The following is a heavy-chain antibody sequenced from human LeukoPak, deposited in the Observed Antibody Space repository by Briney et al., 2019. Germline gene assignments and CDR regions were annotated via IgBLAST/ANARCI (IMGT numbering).Heavy chain of an antibody. CDR2: INHSGST. J-gene: IGHJ4*02. CDR1: GGSFSGYY. V-gene: IGHV4-34*01. Sequence: SETLSLTCAVYGGSFSGYYWSWIRQPPGKGLEWIGEINHSGSTNYNPSLKSRVTISVDTSKNQSSLKLSSVTAADTAVYYCARVAYDYVWGSYRYARFDYWGQGTLVTVSS. CDR3: ARVAYDYVWGSYRYARFDY. D-gene: IGHD3-16*02.